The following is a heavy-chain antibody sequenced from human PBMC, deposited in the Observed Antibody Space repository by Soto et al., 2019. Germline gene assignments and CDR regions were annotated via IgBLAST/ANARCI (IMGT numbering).Heavy chain of an antibody. V-gene: IGHV4-39*01. Sequence: SATLSLTCTVSGDSIISSDFYWGWVRQPPGKGLEWIGSIFYLGSSYYNPSLKSRVTMSVDTSKNQFSLRLRSVTAADTALYFCARHSLALRKNNWFDPWGQGIMVTVSS. CDR2: IFYLGSS. J-gene: IGHJ5*02. D-gene: IGHD3-3*02. CDR1: GDSIISSDFY. CDR3: ARHSLALRKNNWFDP.